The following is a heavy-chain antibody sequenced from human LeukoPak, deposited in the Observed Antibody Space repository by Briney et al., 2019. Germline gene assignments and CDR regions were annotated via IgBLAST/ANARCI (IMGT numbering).Heavy chain of an antibody. V-gene: IGHV3-7*01. J-gene: IGHJ4*02. Sequence: GGSLRLSCTASGFTFSDYWMTWVRQAPGKGLEWVANIRQDGSAKYYVDSVKGRFTISRDNAKNSLYLQMDSLRVEDTATYYCARWRGSTSERSDYWGQGTLVTVSS. CDR1: GFTFSDYW. CDR3: ARWRGSTSERSDY. D-gene: IGHD2-2*01. CDR2: IRQDGSAK.